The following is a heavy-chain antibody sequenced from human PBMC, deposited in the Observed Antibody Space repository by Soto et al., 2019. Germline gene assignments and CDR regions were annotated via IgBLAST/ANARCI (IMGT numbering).Heavy chain of an antibody. CDR2: ISASGGAT. D-gene: IGHD1-26*01. V-gene: IGHV3-23*01. Sequence: GSLRLSCVASRFTFTSYAMSWGRQAPGKGLEWVAAISASGGATIHADSVKGRLTISRDNSKNTLYLQMNSLRAEDTAVYYCAKDVEGGSLFRGAFDYWGQGTQVTVSS. CDR1: RFTFTSYA. J-gene: IGHJ4*02. CDR3: AKDVEGGSLFRGAFDY.